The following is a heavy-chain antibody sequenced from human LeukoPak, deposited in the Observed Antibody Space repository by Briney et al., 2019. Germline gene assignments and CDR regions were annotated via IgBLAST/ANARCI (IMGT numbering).Heavy chain of an antibody. CDR2: IYYSGST. CDR3: ARRRAVYSSGRPPYYYYGMDV. D-gene: IGHD6-19*01. V-gene: IGHV4-61*08. Sequence: PSETLSLTCTVSGGSISSGGYYWSWIRQPPGKGLEWIGYIYYSGSTNYNPSLKSRVTISVDTSKNQFSLKLSSVTAADTAVYYCARRRAVYSSGRPPYYYYGMDVWGQGTTVTVSS. J-gene: IGHJ6*02. CDR1: GGSISSGGYY.